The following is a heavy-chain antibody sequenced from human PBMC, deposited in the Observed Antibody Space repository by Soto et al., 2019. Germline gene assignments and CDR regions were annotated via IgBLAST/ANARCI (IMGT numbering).Heavy chain of an antibody. CDR3: ARTTIVAIYGGADQYYGMDA. CDR2: IIPMFGIP. V-gene: IGHV1-69*01. Sequence: QVHLLQSGAEVKRPGSSVKVSCKATAGTFRSHAINWVRQAPGQGLEWMAHIIPMFGIPNYAEKFQGRVTITADEPTRTAYMELGRMRSDDTPVYYCARTTIVAIYGGADQYYGMDAWGQGTTVIVSS. D-gene: IGHD2-15*01. CDR1: AGTFRSHA. J-gene: IGHJ6*02.